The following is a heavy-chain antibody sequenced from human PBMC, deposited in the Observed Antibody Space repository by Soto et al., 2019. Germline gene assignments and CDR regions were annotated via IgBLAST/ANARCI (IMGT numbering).Heavy chain of an antibody. Sequence: PSETLSLTCTVSGGSISSGDYYWSWIRQPPGKGLEWIGYIYYSGSTYYNPSLKSRVTISVDTSKNQFSLKLGSVTAADTAVYYCARGNVQEWENWFVPWGQGTLVTVSS. CDR1: GGSISSGDYY. D-gene: IGHD1-26*01. V-gene: IGHV4-30-4*01. CDR3: ARGNVQEWENWFVP. CDR2: IYYSGST. J-gene: IGHJ5*02.